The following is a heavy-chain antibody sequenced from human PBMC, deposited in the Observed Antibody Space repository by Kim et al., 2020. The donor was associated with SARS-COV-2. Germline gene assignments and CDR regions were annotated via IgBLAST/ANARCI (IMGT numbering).Heavy chain of an antibody. D-gene: IGHD6-13*01. V-gene: IGHV3-73*01. CDR3: TRHSSSHYYGMDV. CDR1: GFTFSGSA. J-gene: IGHJ6*02. Sequence: GGSLRLSCAASGFTFSGSAMNWVRQASGKGLEWVGHISGKANSSATAYAASVKGRFTISRDDSKNTAYLQMNSLKTEDTAVYYCTRHSSSHYYGMDVWGQGTTVTVSS. CDR2: ISGKANSSAT.